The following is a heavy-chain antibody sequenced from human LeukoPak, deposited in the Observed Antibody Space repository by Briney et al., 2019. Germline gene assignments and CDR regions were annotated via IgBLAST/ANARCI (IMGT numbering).Heavy chain of an antibody. V-gene: IGHV3-21*01. D-gene: IGHD3-10*02. CDR2: ISSSSSYI. J-gene: IGHJ6*04. CDR1: GFTFSSYS. CDR3: AELGITMIGGV. Sequence: GGSLRLSCADSGFTFSSYSMNWVRPAPGKGLEWVSSISSSSSYIYYADSVKGRFTISRDNAKNSLYLQMNSLRAEDTAVYYCAELGITMIGGVXGKGTTVTISS.